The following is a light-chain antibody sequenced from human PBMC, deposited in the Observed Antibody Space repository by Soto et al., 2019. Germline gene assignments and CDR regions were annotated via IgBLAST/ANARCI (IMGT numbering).Light chain of an antibody. CDR3: QQANSFPQIT. CDR2: AAS. Sequence: DIQMTQSPSSVSASVGDRVTVTCRASQGINNWLAWYQQKPGKAPELLIYAASRLQSGVPSRFSGSGSGTDFTLTSNSLQPENFATHYCQQANSFPQITSGPGTKVDSK. J-gene: IGKJ3*01. CDR1: QGINNW. V-gene: IGKV1-12*01.